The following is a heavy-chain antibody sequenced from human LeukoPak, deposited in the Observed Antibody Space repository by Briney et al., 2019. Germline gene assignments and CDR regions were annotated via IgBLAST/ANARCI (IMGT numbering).Heavy chain of an antibody. CDR1: GFTFSSYS. V-gene: IGHV3-21*01. J-gene: IGHJ5*02. CDR2: ISSSSSYI. CDR3: ARVGEQLVHDSWFDP. D-gene: IGHD6-6*01. Sequence: GGSLRLSCAASGFTFSSYSMNWVRQAPGKGLEWVSSISSSSSYIYYADSVKGRFTISRDNAKNSLYLQMNSLRAEDTAVYYCARVGEQLVHDSWFDPWGQGTLVTVSS.